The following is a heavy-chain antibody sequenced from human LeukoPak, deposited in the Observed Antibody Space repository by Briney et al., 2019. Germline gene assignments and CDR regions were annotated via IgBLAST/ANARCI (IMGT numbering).Heavy chain of an antibody. CDR3: ARLDGSYLSRQNDY. V-gene: IGHV3-66*04. D-gene: IGHD1-26*01. Sequence: GGSLRLSCAASEFSVGSNYMTWVRQAPGKGLEWVSLIYSGGSTYYADSVKGRFTISRDNAKNSLYVQMNSLRAEDTAVYYCARLDGSYLSRQNDYWGQGTLVIVSS. CDR2: IYSGGST. CDR1: EFSVGSNY. J-gene: IGHJ4*02.